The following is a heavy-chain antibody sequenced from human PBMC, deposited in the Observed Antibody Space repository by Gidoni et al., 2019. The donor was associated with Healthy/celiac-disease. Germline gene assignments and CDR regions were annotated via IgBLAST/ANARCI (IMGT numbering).Heavy chain of an antibody. CDR3: ARCRWLVQGVISDY. V-gene: IGHV3-7*05. CDR2: IKQDGSEK. CDR1: GFTFSSYW. Sequence: EVQLVESGGGLVQPGGSLRLYCAASGFTFSSYWMSWVRQAPGKGLEWVANIKQDGSEKYYVDSVKGRFTISRDNAKNSLYLQMNSLRAEDTAVYYCARCRWLVQGVISDYWGQGTLVTVSS. J-gene: IGHJ4*02. D-gene: IGHD3-10*01.